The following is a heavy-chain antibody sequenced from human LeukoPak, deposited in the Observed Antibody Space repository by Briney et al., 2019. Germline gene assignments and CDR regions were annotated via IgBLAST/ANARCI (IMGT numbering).Heavy chain of an antibody. Sequence: GGSLSLSCAASGFTFCDYAMHWVRQAPGKGLEWVSGISWNSGSIGYADSVKGRFTISRDNAKNSLYLQMNSLSAEDTALYYCAKADIAVALRRGYYFDYWGQGTLVTVSS. CDR2: ISWNSGSI. V-gene: IGHV3-9*01. D-gene: IGHD6-19*01. J-gene: IGHJ4*02. CDR1: GFTFCDYA. CDR3: AKADIAVALRRGYYFDY.